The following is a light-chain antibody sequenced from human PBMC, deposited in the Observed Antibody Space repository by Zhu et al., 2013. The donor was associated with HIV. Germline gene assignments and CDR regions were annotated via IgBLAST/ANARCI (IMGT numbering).Light chain of an antibody. CDR2: DAS. CDR1: HDINNY. J-gene: IGKJ1*01. V-gene: IGKV1-33*01. CDR3: QQYNNWPPWT. Sequence: DIQMTQSPSSLSASVGDRVTITCQASHDINNYLNWYQQKPGKAPKLLIYDASNLETGVPSRFSGGGSGTDFTLTISSLQSEDFAVYYCQQYNNWPPWTFGQGTKVEIK.